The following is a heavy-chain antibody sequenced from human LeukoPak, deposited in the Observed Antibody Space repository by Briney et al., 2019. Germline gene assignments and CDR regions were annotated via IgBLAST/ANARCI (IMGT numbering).Heavy chain of an antibody. CDR1: GFTFSSYW. Sequence: GGSLRLSCAASGFTFSSYWMSWVRQAPGKGLEWVANIKKDGSEKYYVDSVKGRFTISRDNAKTSLYLQMNSLRAEDTAVYYCARSGRYDILTGYANWGQGTLVTVSS. CDR3: ARSGRYDILTGYAN. CDR2: IKKDGSEK. J-gene: IGHJ4*02. D-gene: IGHD3-9*01. V-gene: IGHV3-7*01.